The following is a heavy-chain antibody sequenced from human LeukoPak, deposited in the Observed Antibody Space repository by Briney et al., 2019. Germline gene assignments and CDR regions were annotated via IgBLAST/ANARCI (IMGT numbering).Heavy chain of an antibody. J-gene: IGHJ4*02. D-gene: IGHD3-3*01. CDR2: IYTSGST. V-gene: IGHV4-61*02. Sequence: SETLSLTCTVSGGSISSGSYYWGWIRQPAGKGLEWIGRIYTSGSTNYNPSLKSRVTISVDTSKNQFSLKLSSVTAADTAVYYCAAEGTIFGVVINGFDYWGQGTLVTVSS. CDR1: GGSISSGSYY. CDR3: AAEGTIFGVVINGFDY.